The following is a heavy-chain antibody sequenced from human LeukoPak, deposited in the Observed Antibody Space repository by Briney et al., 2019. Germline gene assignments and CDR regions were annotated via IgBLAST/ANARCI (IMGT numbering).Heavy chain of an antibody. CDR2: INHSGST. CDR3: ARVGTVGWLRSRGVGSVDY. CDR1: GGSFSGYY. V-gene: IGHV4-34*01. Sequence: SETLSLTCAVYGGSFSGYYWSWIRQPPGKGLEWMGEINHSGSTNYNPSLKSRVTISVDTSKNQFSLKLSSVTAADTAVYYCARVGTVGWLRSRGVGSVDYWGQGTLVTVSS. J-gene: IGHJ4*02. D-gene: IGHD5-12*01.